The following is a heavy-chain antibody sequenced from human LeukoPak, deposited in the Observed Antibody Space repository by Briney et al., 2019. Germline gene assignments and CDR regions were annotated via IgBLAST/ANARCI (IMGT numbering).Heavy chain of an antibody. J-gene: IGHJ6*02. Sequence: GGSLRLSCAASGFTFSSYWMNWPPKPPGKGLEWVASINHNGNVNYYVDSVKGRFTISRDNAKNSLYLQMSNLRAEDTAVYFCARGGGLDVWGQGATVTVSS. V-gene: IGHV3-7*03. CDR1: GFTFSSYW. CDR3: ARGGGLDV. CDR2: INHNGNVN. D-gene: IGHD3-16*01.